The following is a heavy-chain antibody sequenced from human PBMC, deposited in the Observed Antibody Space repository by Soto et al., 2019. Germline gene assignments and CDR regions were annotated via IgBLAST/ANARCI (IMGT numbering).Heavy chain of an antibody. V-gene: IGHV3-9*01. Sequence: QLVESGGGLIQPGGSLRLSCVVSGFTFTDYAMHWVRQVPGKGLEWVSVITWNSGSIGYVDSVKGRFTISRDNAKNTLFLQMNSLRPDDTAMYYCVKARSSSGWFVLDFWGQGTLVTVSS. CDR1: GFTFTDYA. D-gene: IGHD6-19*01. CDR3: VKARSSSGWFVLDF. J-gene: IGHJ4*02. CDR2: ITWNSGSI.